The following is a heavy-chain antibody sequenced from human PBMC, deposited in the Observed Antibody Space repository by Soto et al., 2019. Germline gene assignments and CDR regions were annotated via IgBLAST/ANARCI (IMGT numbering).Heavy chain of an antibody. CDR2: IIPIFGTA. D-gene: IGHD3-22*01. Sequence: SVKVSCKASGGTFSSYAISWVRQAPGQGLEWMGGIIPIFGTANYAQKFQGRVTITADESTSTAYMELSSLRSEDTAVYYCARVDSAQNYYDSSGYYYYYYGMDVWGQGTTVTVS. V-gene: IGHV1-69*13. CDR1: GGTFSSYA. CDR3: ARVDSAQNYYDSSGYYYYYYGMDV. J-gene: IGHJ6*02.